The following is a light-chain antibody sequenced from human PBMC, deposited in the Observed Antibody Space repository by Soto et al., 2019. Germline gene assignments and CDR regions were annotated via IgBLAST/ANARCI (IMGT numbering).Light chain of an antibody. Sequence: QTVVTQEPSLTVSPGGTGTLTCASSTGAVTNGNYPNWFQQKPGQAPRALIYGTSNKHSWTPARFSGSLLGGKAALTVSGVQPEDEAEYYCLLYYGGAVIFGGGTKLTVL. CDR2: GTS. CDR3: LLYYGGAVI. V-gene: IGLV7-43*01. J-gene: IGLJ2*01. CDR1: TGAVTNGNY.